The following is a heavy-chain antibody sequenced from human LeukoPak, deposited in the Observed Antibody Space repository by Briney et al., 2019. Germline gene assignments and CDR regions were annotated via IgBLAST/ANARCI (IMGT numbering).Heavy chain of an antibody. Sequence: PSETLSLTCTVSGGSISSGGYYWSWIRQHPGKGLEWIGYIYYSGSTYYNPSLKSRVTISVDTSKNQFSLKLSSVTAADTAVYYCARVDDYGDYRLIDYWGQGTLVTVSS. J-gene: IGHJ4*02. CDR2: IYYSGST. D-gene: IGHD4-17*01. V-gene: IGHV4-31*03. CDR3: ARVDDYGDYRLIDY. CDR1: GGSISSGGYY.